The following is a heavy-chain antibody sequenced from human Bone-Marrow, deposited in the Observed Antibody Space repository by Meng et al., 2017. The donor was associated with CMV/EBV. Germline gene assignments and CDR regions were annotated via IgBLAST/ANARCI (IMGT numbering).Heavy chain of an antibody. D-gene: IGHD2-15*01. V-gene: IGHV4-34*01. CDR2: INHSGST. J-gene: IGHJ4*02. Sequence: GSLRLSCAVYGGSFSGYYWSWIRQPPGRGLEWIGEINHSGSTNYNPSLKSRVTISVDTSKNQFSLKLSSVTAADTAVYYCARVLRPADALEEGVVLFDYWGQGTLVTVSS. CDR1: GGSFSGYY. CDR3: ARVLRPADALEEGVVLFDY.